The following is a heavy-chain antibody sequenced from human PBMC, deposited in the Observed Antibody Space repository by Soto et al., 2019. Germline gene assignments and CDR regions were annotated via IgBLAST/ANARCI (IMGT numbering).Heavy chain of an antibody. CDR1: GFTLSSYA. D-gene: IGHD3-3*01. J-gene: IGHJ4*02. Sequence: QVQLVESGGGVVQPGRSLRLSCAASGFTLSSYAMHWVRQAPGKGLEWVAVISYDGSNKYYADSVKGRFTISRDNSKNTLYLQMNSLRAEDTAVYYCARDGADFWSGTYYFDYWGQGTLVTVSS. CDR3: ARDGADFWSGTYYFDY. CDR2: ISYDGSNK. V-gene: IGHV3-30-3*01.